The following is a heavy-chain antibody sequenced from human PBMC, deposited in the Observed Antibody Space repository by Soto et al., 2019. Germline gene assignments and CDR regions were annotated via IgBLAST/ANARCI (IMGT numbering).Heavy chain of an antibody. CDR2: ISGSGGST. CDR3: AKDQTITFGGVIVIQYYGMDV. V-gene: IGHV3-23*01. J-gene: IGHJ6*02. D-gene: IGHD3-16*02. CDR1: GFTFSSYA. Sequence: GGSLRLSCAASGFTFSSYAMSWVRQAPGKGLEWVPAISGSGGSTYYADSVKGRFTISRDNSKNTLYLQMNSLRAEDTAVYYCAKDQTITFGGVIVIQYYGMDVWGQGTTVTVSS.